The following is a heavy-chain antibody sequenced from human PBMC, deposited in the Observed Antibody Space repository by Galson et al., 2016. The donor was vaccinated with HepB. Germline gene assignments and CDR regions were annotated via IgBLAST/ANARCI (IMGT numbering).Heavy chain of an antibody. V-gene: IGHV2-5*02. Sequence: PALVKPTQTLTLPCTFSGFSLSISGVGVAWIRQPPEKALEWLGIIYWDADTHSSPSLNNRLTITKGTSKNQVVLTMTNVDPRDTATYYCAHTTGLRRPRTFDFWGQGTLVTVSS. CDR1: GFSLSISGVG. J-gene: IGHJ4*02. CDR2: IYWDADT. D-gene: IGHD2-21*02. CDR3: AHTTGLRRPRTFDF.